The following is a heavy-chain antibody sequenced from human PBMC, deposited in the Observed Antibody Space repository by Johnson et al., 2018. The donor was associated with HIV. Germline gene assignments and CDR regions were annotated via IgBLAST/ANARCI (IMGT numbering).Heavy chain of an antibody. V-gene: IGHV3-11*04. CDR3: VQGVPNPAGAYDI. CDR1: GFTFSDYY. D-gene: IGHD6-19*01. J-gene: IGHJ3*02. CDR2: ISSGGSTI. Sequence: QVQLVESGGGLVKPGGSLRLSCAASGFTFSDYYMSWIRQAPGKGLEWVSYISSGGSTIYYADSVKARLTISRDNAKTSLYLQMNSLSAEDTAVYYCVQGVPNPAGAYDIWCRGTMVTVSS.